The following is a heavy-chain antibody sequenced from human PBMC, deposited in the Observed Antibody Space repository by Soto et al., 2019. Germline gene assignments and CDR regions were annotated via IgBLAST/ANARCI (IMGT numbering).Heavy chain of an antibody. V-gene: IGHV4-39*01. CDR1: GGSISSSSYY. J-gene: IGHJ6*02. CDR3: ARTPTANYYYYGMDV. CDR2: IYYSGST. Sequence: SETLSLTCTVSGGSISSSSYYWGWIRQPPGKGLEWIGSIYYSGSTYYNPSLKSRVTISVDTSKNQFSLKLSSVTAADTAVYYCARTPTANYYYYGMDVWGQGTTVTRLL.